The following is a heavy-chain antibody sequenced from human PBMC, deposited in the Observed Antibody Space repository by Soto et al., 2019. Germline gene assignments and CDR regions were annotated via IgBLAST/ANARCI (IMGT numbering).Heavy chain of an antibody. D-gene: IGHD5-18*01. CDR2: IKEDASEK. V-gene: IGHV3-7*01. CDR1: GFTFSAYW. J-gene: IGHJ6*03. Sequence: GGSLRLSCVGSGFTFSAYWMSWVRQAPGKGLEWVANIKEDASEKYYVDSVKGRFTISRDSAKNSLYLQMNGLRAEDTAVYYCARRRGYGYMDVWGKGTTVTVSS. CDR3: ARRRGYGYMDV.